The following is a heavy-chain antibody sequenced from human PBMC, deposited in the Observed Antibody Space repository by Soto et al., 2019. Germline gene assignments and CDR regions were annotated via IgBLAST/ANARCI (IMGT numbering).Heavy chain of an antibody. CDR1: GGSISSSSYY. J-gene: IGHJ4*02. Sequence: PSETLSLTCAVSGGSISSSSYYWGWIRQPPGKGLEWIGSIYYSGSTYYNPSLKSRVTISVDTSKNQFSLKLSSVTAADTAVYYCARRRGYGDYVYYFDYWGQGTLVTVSS. CDR2: IYYSGST. D-gene: IGHD4-17*01. CDR3: ARRRGYGDYVYYFDY. V-gene: IGHV4-39*01.